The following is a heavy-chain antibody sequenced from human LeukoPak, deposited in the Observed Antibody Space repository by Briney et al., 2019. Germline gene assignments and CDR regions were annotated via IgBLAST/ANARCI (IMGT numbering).Heavy chain of an antibody. CDR1: GGSISSGGYY. D-gene: IGHD2-15*01. CDR2: IYHSGST. J-gene: IGHJ5*02. Sequence: PSETLSLTCTVSGGSISSGGYYWSWIRQPPGKGLEWIGYIYHSGSTYYNPSLKSRVTISVDRSKNQFSLKLSSVTAADTAVYYCARDVRSSSWTTGWFDPWGQGTLVTVSS. CDR3: ARDVRSSSWTTGWFDP. V-gene: IGHV4-30-2*01.